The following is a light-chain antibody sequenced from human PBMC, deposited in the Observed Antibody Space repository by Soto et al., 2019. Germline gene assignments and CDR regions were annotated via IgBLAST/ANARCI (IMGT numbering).Light chain of an antibody. CDR3: QQSYSPHLT. Sequence: DIQMTQSPSSLSASVGDRVTITYRASQSISSYLNWYQQKPGKAPKLLIYDAFSLQSGVPSRFSGSGCGTDFTITISSLQTEDFANYYCQQSYSPHLTFGGGTKVEIK. V-gene: IGKV1-39*01. J-gene: IGKJ4*01. CDR2: DAF. CDR1: QSISSY.